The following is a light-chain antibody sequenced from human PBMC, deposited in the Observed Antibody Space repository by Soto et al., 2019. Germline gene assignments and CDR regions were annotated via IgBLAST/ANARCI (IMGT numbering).Light chain of an antibody. Sequence: EIVMTQSPATLSVSPGERVSLSCRASQNIHDKLAWYQQKPGQTPRLLIYDASTRATGISGSFSGSGSGTEFTLTISSLQSEDFAVYYCQQYNRWPLTFGGGTKVENK. CDR1: QNIHDK. CDR3: QQYNRWPLT. V-gene: IGKV3-15*01. J-gene: IGKJ4*01. CDR2: DAS.